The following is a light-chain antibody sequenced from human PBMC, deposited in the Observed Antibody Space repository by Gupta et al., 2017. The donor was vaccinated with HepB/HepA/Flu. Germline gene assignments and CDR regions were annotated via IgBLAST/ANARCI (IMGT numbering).Light chain of an antibody. Sequence: HAGLTQTPSVSKGLRQTATLTWFGNSNNVGNEGAAWLLQHQGHPPKLLSYRNNDRPSGISERFSASRSGNTASLTITGLQPEDEGDYYCSAWDSSLSIVLFGGGTKLTVL. CDR1: SNNVGNEG. CDR2: RNN. V-gene: IGLV10-54*04. CDR3: SAWDSSLSIVL. J-gene: IGLJ2*01.